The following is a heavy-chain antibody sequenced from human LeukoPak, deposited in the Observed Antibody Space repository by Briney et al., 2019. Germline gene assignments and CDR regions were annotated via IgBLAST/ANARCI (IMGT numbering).Heavy chain of an antibody. CDR1: GFTFDDYA. V-gene: IGHV3-9*01. CDR3: AKDKGSRSSSWFYDY. CDR2: ISWNSGSI. Sequence: GGSLRLSCAASGFTFDDYAMHWVRQAPGKGLEWVSGISWNSGSIGYADSVKGRFTISRDNAKNSLYLQMNSLRAEDTALYYCAKDKGSRSSSWFYDYWGQGTLVTASS. J-gene: IGHJ4*02. D-gene: IGHD6-13*01.